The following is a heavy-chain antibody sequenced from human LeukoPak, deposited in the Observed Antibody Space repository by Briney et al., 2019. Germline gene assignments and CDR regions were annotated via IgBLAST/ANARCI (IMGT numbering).Heavy chain of an antibody. J-gene: IGHJ4*02. CDR1: GFSFTSYW. CDR2: IYPGDSDT. D-gene: IGHD5-18*01. Sequence: GESLKISCMGSGFSFTSYWIGWVRQMPGKGLEWMGIIYPGDSDTRYSPSFQGQVTISADKSISTAYLQWSSLKASDTATYYCARLDRGYGYGFVDYWGQGTLVTVSS. V-gene: IGHV5-51*01. CDR3: ARLDRGYGYGFVDY.